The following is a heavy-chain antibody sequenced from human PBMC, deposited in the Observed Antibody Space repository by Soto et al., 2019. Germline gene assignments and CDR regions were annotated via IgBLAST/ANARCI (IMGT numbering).Heavy chain of an antibody. CDR1: GYSFTSYW. J-gene: IGHJ4*02. Sequence: GESLKISCKGSGYSFTSYWISWVRQMPGKGLEWMGRIDPSDSYTNYSPSFQGHVTISADKSISTAYLQWSSLKASDTAMYYCARDDVVVTAYFDYWGQGTLVTVSS. D-gene: IGHD2-21*02. V-gene: IGHV5-10-1*01. CDR3: ARDDVVVTAYFDY. CDR2: IDPSDSYT.